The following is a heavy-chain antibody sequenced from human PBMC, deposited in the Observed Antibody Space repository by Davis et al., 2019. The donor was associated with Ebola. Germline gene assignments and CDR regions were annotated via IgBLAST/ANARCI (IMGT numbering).Heavy chain of an antibody. D-gene: IGHD6-13*01. CDR3: ASLYSSSWYGFGFFDY. Sequence: PGGSLRLSCAASGFTFSSYSMNWVRQAPGKGLEWVSSISSSSSYIYYADSVKGRFTISRDNAKNSLYLQMNSLRAEDTAVYYCASLYSSSWYGFGFFDYWGQGTLVTVSS. V-gene: IGHV3-21*01. J-gene: IGHJ4*02. CDR2: ISSSSSYI. CDR1: GFTFSSYS.